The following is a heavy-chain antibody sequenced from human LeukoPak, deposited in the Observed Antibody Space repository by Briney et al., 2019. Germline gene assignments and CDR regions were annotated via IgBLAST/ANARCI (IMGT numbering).Heavy chain of an antibody. D-gene: IGHD4-11*01. CDR1: GYTFTGYY. V-gene: IGHV1-2*02. CDR3: ARDGWGNYAGDY. Sequence: ASVKVSCKASGYTFTGYYMHWVRQAPGQGLEWMGWINPNSGGTNYAQKFQGRVTMTRDTSISTAYMELSRLRFDDTAVYYCARDGWGNYAGDYWGQGTLVTVSS. J-gene: IGHJ4*02. CDR2: INPNSGGT.